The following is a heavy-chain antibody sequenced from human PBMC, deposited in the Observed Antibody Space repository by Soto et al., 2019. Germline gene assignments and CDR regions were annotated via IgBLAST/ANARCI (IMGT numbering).Heavy chain of an antibody. CDR1: GYSITSGFY. Sequence: SETLSLTCGVSGYSITSGFYWGWVRQSPGKGLEWIGSISYSAKTFYNPSLASRLSIAVDTSMDQFSLRLTSVTAADTALYYCTRGAGAPWVRFDSWGQGTLVTVSS. V-gene: IGHV4-38-2*01. CDR2: ISYSAKT. CDR3: TRGAGAPWVRFDS. D-gene: IGHD3-22*01. J-gene: IGHJ4*02.